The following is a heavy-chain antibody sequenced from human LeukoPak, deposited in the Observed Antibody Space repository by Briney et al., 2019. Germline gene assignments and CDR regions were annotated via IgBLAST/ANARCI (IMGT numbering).Heavy chain of an antibody. CDR1: GFTFSSYW. CDR3: ARDHSNIAVSPSYYFDY. J-gene: IGHJ4*02. V-gene: IGHV3-7*03. D-gene: IGHD6-19*01. Sequence: GGSLRLSCAASGFTFSSYWMSWVRQAPGKGLERVANIKQDGSEKYYVDSVKGRFTISRDNAKNSLYLQMNSLRAEDTAVYYCARDHSNIAVSPSYYFDYWGQGTLVTVSS. CDR2: IKQDGSEK.